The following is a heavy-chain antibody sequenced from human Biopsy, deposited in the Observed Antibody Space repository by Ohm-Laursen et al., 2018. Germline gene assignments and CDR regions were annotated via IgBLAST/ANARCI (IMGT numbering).Heavy chain of an antibody. Sequence: ASVKVSCKASGYTFTSYDINWVRQATGQGLEWMGWMSPNTGNTVYAQRFQDRVTMTSDTSTGTAYMELTSLTSDDTAVYFCVRWETTLGRSLDSWGQGTLVAVSS. CDR3: VRWETTLGRSLDS. CDR2: MSPNTGNT. J-gene: IGHJ4*02. D-gene: IGHD1-26*01. V-gene: IGHV1-8*01. CDR1: GYTFTSYD.